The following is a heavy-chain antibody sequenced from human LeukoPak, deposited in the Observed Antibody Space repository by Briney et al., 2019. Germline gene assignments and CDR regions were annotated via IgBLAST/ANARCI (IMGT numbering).Heavy chain of an antibody. Sequence: GGSLRLSCAASGFTFSSYSMNWVRQAPGRGLEWVSSISSSSSYIYYADSVKGRFTISRDNAKNSLYLQMNSLRAEDTAVYYCARGSLKQLAKIYYFDYWGQGTLVTVSS. CDR2: ISSSSSYI. CDR3: ARGSLKQLAKIYYFDY. D-gene: IGHD6-6*01. V-gene: IGHV3-21*01. J-gene: IGHJ4*02. CDR1: GFTFSSYS.